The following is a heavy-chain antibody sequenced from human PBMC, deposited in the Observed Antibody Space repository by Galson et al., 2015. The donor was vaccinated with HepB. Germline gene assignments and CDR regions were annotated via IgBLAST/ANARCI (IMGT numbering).Heavy chain of an antibody. CDR3: AKVQQWLLRAQLIES. Sequence: SLRLSCAASGFTFSSFGMHWVRQAPGKGLEWVALISYDGSNTYYADSVQGRFSVSRDNSKNTLYLQMNSLRTEDTAVYYCAKVQQWLLRAQLIESWGQGTLVTVSA. V-gene: IGHV3-30*18. D-gene: IGHD6-19*01. CDR1: GFTFSSFG. CDR2: ISYDGSNT. J-gene: IGHJ4*02.